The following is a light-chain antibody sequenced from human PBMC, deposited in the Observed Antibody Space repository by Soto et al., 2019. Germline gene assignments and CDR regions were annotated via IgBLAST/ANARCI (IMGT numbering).Light chain of an antibody. V-gene: IGKV3-11*01. CDR3: QQGTERLS. CDR2: SAS. Sequence: EIVLTQSPATLSLSPGERATLSCRASESVSSSLAWYQQKPGQAPRLLIYSASTSATGVPARFSGSGSGTDSTLTISSLDPEDFTVYYCQQGTERLSFGGGTKV. J-gene: IGKJ4*01. CDR1: ESVSSS.